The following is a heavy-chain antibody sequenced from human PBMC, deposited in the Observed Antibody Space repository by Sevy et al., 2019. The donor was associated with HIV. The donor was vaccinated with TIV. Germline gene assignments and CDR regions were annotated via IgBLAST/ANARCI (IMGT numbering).Heavy chain of an antibody. Sequence: GGSLRLSCAVSGFDVNTGFMSWVRQAPGKGLEGVSVIYKSGNTYYVDSVMGRFTMSRDSGRNTLYLQMTHLRVEDTAMYYCVRSLGGPLNQWGQGTRVTVSS. CDR3: VRSLGGPLNQ. D-gene: IGHD3-16*01. CDR2: IYKSGNT. CDR1: GFDVNTGF. V-gene: IGHV3-53*01. J-gene: IGHJ4*02.